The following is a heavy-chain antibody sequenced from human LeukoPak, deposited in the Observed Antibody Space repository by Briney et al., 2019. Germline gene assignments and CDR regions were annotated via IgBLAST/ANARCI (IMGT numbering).Heavy chain of an antibody. Sequence: GGSLRLSCAASGFTFRRHWMSWVRQAPGKGPEWVAHIKQDGTEYYVDSVKGRFIISRDNAKNSLYLQMNSLRAEDTAVYTCVRGPDYGDRLDYFDNWGQGTLVTVPS. J-gene: IGHJ4*02. V-gene: IGHV3-7*01. CDR3: VRGPDYGDRLDYFDN. D-gene: IGHD4-17*01. CDR2: IKQDGTE. CDR1: GFTFRRHW.